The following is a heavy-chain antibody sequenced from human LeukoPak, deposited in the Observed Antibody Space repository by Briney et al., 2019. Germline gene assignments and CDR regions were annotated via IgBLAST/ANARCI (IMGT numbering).Heavy chain of an antibody. V-gene: IGHV3-23*01. CDR3: AKDRDGADRIIL. J-gene: IGHJ4*02. Sequence: PGGSLRLSCAASGFTFSSYAMSWVRQAPGKGLEWVSAISGSGGSTYYADSVKGRFTISRDNSKNTLYLQMNSLRADDTALYYCAKDRDGADRIILWGQGTLVTVSS. D-gene: IGHD5-24*01. CDR1: GFTFSSYA. CDR2: ISGSGGST.